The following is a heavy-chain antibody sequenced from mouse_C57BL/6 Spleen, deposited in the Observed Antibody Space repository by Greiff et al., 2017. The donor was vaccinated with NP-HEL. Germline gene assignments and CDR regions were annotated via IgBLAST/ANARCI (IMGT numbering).Heavy chain of an antibody. V-gene: IGHV5-4*03. D-gene: IGHD4-1*01. CDR3: ARRTGYYFDY. CDR1: GFTFSSYA. Sequence: EVKLMESGGGLVKPGGSLKLSCAASGFTFSSYAMSWVRQTPEKRLEWVATISDGGSYTYSPDNVKGRFTISRDNAKNNLYLQMSHLKSEDTAMYYCARRTGYYFDYWGQGTTLTVSS. J-gene: IGHJ2*01. CDR2: ISDGGSYT.